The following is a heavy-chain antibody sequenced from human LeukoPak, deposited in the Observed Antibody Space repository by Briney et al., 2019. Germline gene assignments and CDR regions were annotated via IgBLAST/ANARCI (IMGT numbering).Heavy chain of an antibody. V-gene: IGHV1-18*01. Sequence: ASVRVSCKASGYTFTNYGLIWVRQAPGQGLEWLGWISAYTGNTDYAQKLQGRVTLTTEASTTTAYMDLRSLRSDDTALYFCARSAVTGTTYYFDYWGQGTMVTVSS. CDR2: ISAYTGNT. CDR1: GYTFTNYG. D-gene: IGHD1-7*01. CDR3: ARSAVTGTTYYFDY. J-gene: IGHJ4*02.